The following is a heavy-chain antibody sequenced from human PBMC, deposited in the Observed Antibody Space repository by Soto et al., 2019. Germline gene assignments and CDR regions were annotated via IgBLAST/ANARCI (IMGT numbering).Heavy chain of an antibody. D-gene: IGHD6-13*01. Sequence: VASVKVSCKVSGYTFTSYGIHWVRQAPGQRLEWMGWINAANGDTKYSPKFQGRVTITRDTSASTAYMELSSLRSEDTAVYYCVRRHVSATGIDWFDPWGQGTLVTVSS. CDR1: GYTFTSYG. CDR3: VRRHVSATGIDWFDP. CDR2: INAANGDT. J-gene: IGHJ5*02. V-gene: IGHV1-3*01.